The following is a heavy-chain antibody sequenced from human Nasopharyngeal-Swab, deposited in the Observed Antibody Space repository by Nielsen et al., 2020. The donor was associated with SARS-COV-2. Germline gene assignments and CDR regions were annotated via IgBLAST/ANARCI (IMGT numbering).Heavy chain of an antibody. Sequence: GESLKISCAVSGFTFSSYSMNWVRQAPGKGLEWVSYISSSSTIYSADSVKGRFTISRDNAKNSLYLQMNSLRGEDTAVYYCARVREGNDYYYYMDVWGKGTTVTVSS. CDR2: ISSSSTI. CDR1: GFTFSSYS. D-gene: IGHD1-1*01. V-gene: IGHV3-48*01. CDR3: ARVREGNDYYYYMDV. J-gene: IGHJ6*03.